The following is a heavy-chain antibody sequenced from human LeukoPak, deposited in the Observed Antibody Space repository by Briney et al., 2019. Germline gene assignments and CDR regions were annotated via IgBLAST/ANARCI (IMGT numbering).Heavy chain of an antibody. Sequence: GGSLRLSCAASGFTFSGSAMHWVRQASGKGLEWVGRIRSKANSYATAYAASVKGRFTISRDDSKNMAYLQMNSLKTEDTAVYYCTGIRWSYDILTGYYKYYYGTDVWGQGTTVTVSS. J-gene: IGHJ6*02. V-gene: IGHV3-73*01. CDR1: GFTFSGSA. CDR2: IRSKANSYAT. D-gene: IGHD3-9*01. CDR3: TGIRWSYDILTGYYKYYYGTDV.